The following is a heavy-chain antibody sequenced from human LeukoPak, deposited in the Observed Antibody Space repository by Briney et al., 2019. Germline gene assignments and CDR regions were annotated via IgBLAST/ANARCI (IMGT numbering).Heavy chain of an antibody. CDR3: ARGPLIAAAGTW. V-gene: IGHV3-7*03. D-gene: IGHD6-13*01. CDR1: GLTFSGFW. CDR2: INQDGTEK. Sequence: GGSLRLSCAASGLTFSGFWMSWVRQAPGKGLEWVAKINQDGTEKAYVDSVRGRFTISRDNAKNSLFLQMNSLRAEDTAVYYCARGPLIAAAGTWWGQGTLVTVSS. J-gene: IGHJ4*02.